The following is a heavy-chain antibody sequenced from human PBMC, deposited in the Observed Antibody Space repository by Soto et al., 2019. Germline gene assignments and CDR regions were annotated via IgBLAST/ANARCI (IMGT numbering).Heavy chain of an antibody. CDR1: GSSFSSYA. J-gene: IGHJ6*04. CDR3: SRVLCGSSSFHYYFYGMDV. D-gene: IGHD6-6*01. V-gene: IGHV3-23*01. CDR2: ISGSASST. Sequence: EVQLLESGGGLVQPGGSLRLSCAASGSSFSSYAMNWVRQAPGKGLECVSVISGSASSTYYADSVEGRFTIYRYNSKNTLYLQMNSLRAEDTSVYYCSRVLCGSSSFHYYFYGMDVLGKGNTVTDSS.